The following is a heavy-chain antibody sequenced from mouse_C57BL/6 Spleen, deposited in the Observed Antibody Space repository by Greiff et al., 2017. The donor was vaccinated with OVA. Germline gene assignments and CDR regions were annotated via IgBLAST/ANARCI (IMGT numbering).Heavy chain of an antibody. CDR2: IYPGDGDT. Sequence: QVQLQQSGPELVKPGASVKISCKASGYAFSSSWMNWVKQRPGKGLEWIGRIYPGDGDTNYNGKFKGKATLTADKSSSTAYMQLSSLTSEDSAVCFCARDGYPGMDYWGQGTSVTVSS. J-gene: IGHJ4*01. CDR3: ARDGYPGMDY. D-gene: IGHD2-3*01. V-gene: IGHV1-82*01. CDR1: GYAFSSSW.